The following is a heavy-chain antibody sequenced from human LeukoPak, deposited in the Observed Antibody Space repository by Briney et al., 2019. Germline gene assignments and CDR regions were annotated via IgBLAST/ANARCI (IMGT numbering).Heavy chain of an antibody. CDR2: IYYSGST. CDR3: ARTSTVRAGKYDY. CDR1: GGSLSSYY. V-gene: IGHV4-59*01. Sequence: SETLSLTCTVSGGSLSSYYWSWIRQPPGKGLEWVGYIYYSGSTNYNPSLKSRVTISVDTSKNQFYLKLSSVTAAETAVYYCARTSTVRAGKYDYWGQGTLVTVSS. J-gene: IGHJ4*02. D-gene: IGHD4-11*01.